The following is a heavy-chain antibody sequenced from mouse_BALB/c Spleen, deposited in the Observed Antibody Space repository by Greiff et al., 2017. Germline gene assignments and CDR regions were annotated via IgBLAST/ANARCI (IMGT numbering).Heavy chain of an antibody. V-gene: IGHV7-3*02. J-gene: IGHJ4*01. CDR3: ARGDGSSHYAMDY. CDR1: GFTFTDYY. CDR2: IRNKATGYTT. Sequence: DVKLVESGGGLVQPGGSLRLSCAPSGFTFTDYYMSWVRQPPGKALEWLGFIRNKATGYTTEYSASVKGRFTISRDNGQSILYLQMNTLRAEDSATYDGARGDGSSHYAMDYWGQGTSVTVSS. D-gene: IGHD1-1*01.